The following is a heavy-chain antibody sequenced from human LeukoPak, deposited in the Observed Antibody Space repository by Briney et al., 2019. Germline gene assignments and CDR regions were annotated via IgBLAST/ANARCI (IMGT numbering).Heavy chain of an antibody. V-gene: IGHV1-8*03. CDR1: GYTFTSYD. D-gene: IGHD3-22*01. CDR3: AGYDSSGYYSPY. J-gene: IGHJ4*02. CDR2: MNPNSGNT. Sequence: ASVKVSCKASGYTFTSYDINWVRQATGQGLEWMGWMNPNSGNTGYAQKFQGRVTITRNTSISTAYMELRSLRSDDTAVYYCAGYDSSGYYSPYWGQGTLVTVSS.